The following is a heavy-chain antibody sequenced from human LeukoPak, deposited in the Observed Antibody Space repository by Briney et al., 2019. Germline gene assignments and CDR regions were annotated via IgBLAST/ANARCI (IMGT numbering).Heavy chain of an antibody. CDR1: GFTFSSYS. CDR2: VSYSSSTI. V-gene: IGHV3-48*04. J-gene: IGHJ4*02. Sequence: PGGSLRLSCAASGFTFSSYSMNWVRQAPGKGLEWISYVSYSSSTIYYADSVKGRFTISRDNAKNSLYLQMNSLRAEDTAVYYCARGSSTKKGFDYWGQGTLVTVSS. D-gene: IGHD1-1*01. CDR3: ARGSSTKKGFDY.